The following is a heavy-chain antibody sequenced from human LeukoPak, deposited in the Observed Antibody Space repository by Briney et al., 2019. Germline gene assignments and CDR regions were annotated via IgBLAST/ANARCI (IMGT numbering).Heavy chain of an antibody. CDR1: GGSISSYY. D-gene: IGHD3-22*01. V-gene: IGHV4-59*01. CDR2: IFYSGTT. Sequence: SETLSLTCSVSGGSISSYYWSWIRQPPGKGLEWIGFIFYSGTTNYNPSLKSRVTISVDTSKNQFSLKLSSVTAADTAVYYCARGGWNKFDYWGQGTLVTVSS. CDR3: ARGGWNKFDY. J-gene: IGHJ4*02.